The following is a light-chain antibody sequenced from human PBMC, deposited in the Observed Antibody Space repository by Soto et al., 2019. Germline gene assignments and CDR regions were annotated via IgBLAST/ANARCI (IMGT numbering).Light chain of an antibody. CDR1: SSNIGTNY. Sequence: QSVLTQPPSASGTPGQRVTISCSGSSSNIGTNYVYWYQHLPGTAPKLLIYRNNQRPSGVPDRFSGSKSGTSASLAISGLRSEDEADYYCATWDANLSGLFGGGTKVTV. J-gene: IGLJ3*02. CDR2: RNN. CDR3: ATWDANLSGL. V-gene: IGLV1-47*01.